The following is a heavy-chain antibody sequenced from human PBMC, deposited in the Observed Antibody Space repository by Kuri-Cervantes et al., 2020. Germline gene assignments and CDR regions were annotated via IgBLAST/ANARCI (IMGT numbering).Heavy chain of an antibody. CDR3: ARGAGSSGYYYDYFDY. V-gene: IGHV1-8*02. J-gene: IGHJ4*01. CDR2: INPNSGNT. CDR1: EGRFSSYA. Sequence: ASVKVSCKPSEGRFSSYAVNWVRQATGQGLEWMGWINPNSGNTGYAQKFQGRVTMTRDTSISTAYMELRSLSSDDTAVYYCARGAGSSGYYYDYFDYWGQGTLVTVSS. D-gene: IGHD3-22*01.